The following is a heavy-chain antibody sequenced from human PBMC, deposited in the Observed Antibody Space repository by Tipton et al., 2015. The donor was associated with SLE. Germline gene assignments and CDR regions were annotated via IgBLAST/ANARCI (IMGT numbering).Heavy chain of an antibody. J-gene: IGHJ1*01. CDR2: IYTSGST. V-gene: IGHV4-4*09. CDR1: GGSFSGYY. Sequence: TLSLTCAVYGGSFSGYYWSWIRQPAGKGLEWIGYIYTSGSTNYNPSLKSRVTISVDTSKNQFSLKLSSVTAADTAVYYCARAQAYYGSGTQYFQHWGQGTLVTVSS. D-gene: IGHD3-10*01. CDR3: ARAQAYYGSGTQYFQH.